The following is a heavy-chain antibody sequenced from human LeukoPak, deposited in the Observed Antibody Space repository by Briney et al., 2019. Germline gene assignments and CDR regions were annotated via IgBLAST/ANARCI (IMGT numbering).Heavy chain of an antibody. Sequence: GGSLRLSCAASGYTFSTYWMHWIRQGPGKGLVWVSRINEGGSSTNYADSVRGRFTISRDNAKNTLYLQMHRLRREDTAVYYCPRAPLGARDSWGQGTLVTVSS. CDR2: INEGGSST. J-gene: IGHJ4*02. CDR3: PRAPLGARDS. D-gene: IGHD3-16*01. V-gene: IGHV3-74*01. CDR1: GYTFSTYW.